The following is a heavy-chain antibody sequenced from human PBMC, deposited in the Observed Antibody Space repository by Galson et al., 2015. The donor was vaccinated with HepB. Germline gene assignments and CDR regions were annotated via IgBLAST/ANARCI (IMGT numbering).Heavy chain of an antibody. J-gene: IGHJ4*02. CDR2: IKSDGTST. CDR1: GYTFSSYS. V-gene: IGHV3-74*01. Sequence: SLKLSCAASGYTFSSYSMHWVRQAPGKGLEWVSRIKSDGTSTNYANSVRGRFTISRDNAKNTLYLQMNSLTADDTAVYYCARDASWWTHDYWGQGTLVTVSS. D-gene: IGHD6-13*01. CDR3: ARDASWWTHDY.